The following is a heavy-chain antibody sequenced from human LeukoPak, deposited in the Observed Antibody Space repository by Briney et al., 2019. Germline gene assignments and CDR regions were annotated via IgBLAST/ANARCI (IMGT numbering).Heavy chain of an antibody. V-gene: IGHV4-31*03. J-gene: IGHJ5*02. CDR2: IYYSGST. Sequence: PSQTLSLTCTVSSGSLSIGNYFWTWIRQHPGKGLEWIGYIYYSGSTYYNPSLKSRVTLSVDTSKNQFSLKLTSVTAADTAVYYCAFFKDNYFDPWGQGTLVTVSS. CDR1: SGSLSIGNYF. CDR3: AFFKDNYFDP.